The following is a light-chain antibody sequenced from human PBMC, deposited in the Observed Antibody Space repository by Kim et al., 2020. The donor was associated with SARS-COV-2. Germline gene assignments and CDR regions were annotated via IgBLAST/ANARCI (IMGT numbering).Light chain of an antibody. J-gene: IGLJ2*01. Sequence: QSALTQPRSVSGSPGQSVTISCTGTSSDVGGYNYVSWYQQYPGKAPKLMIYDVSKWPSGVPDRFSGSKSGNTASLTVSGLQAEDEADYYCCSYAGTYTVFGGGTQLTVL. CDR1: SSDVGGYNY. CDR2: DVS. CDR3: CSYAGTYTV. V-gene: IGLV2-11*01.